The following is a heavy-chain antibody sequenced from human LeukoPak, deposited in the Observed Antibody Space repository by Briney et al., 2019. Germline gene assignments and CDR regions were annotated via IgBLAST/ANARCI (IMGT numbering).Heavy chain of an antibody. D-gene: IGHD3-22*01. Sequence: GGSLRLSCAASGFTFSSYWMSWVRQAPGKGLEWVANIKQDGSEKYYVDSVKGRFTISRDNAKNSLYLQMNSLRAEDTAVYYCARDRPSTPWDYDSRVLDYWGQGTLVTVSS. J-gene: IGHJ4*02. CDR3: ARDRPSTPWDYDSRVLDY. CDR2: IKQDGSEK. CDR1: GFTFSSYW. V-gene: IGHV3-7*01.